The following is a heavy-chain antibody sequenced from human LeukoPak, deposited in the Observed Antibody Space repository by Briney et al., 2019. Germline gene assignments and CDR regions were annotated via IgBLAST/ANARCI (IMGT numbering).Heavy chain of an antibody. V-gene: IGHV3-64D*09. CDR3: VKARGIQLWLPGDY. CDR2: ISSNGGST. D-gene: IGHD5-18*01. Sequence: GGSLRLSCSASGFTFSRYAMHWVRQAPGKGLEYVLAISSNGGSTYYGDSVKGRFTISRDNSKNTLYLQMSSLRAEDTAVYYCVKARGIQLWLPGDYWGQGTLVTVSS. J-gene: IGHJ4*02. CDR1: GFTFSRYA.